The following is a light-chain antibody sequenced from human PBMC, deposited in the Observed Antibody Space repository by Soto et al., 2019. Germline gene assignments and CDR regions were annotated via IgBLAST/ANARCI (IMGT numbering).Light chain of an antibody. J-gene: IGKJ1*01. V-gene: IGKV3-15*01. CDR2: GAS. CDR3: QQYNDWPRT. Sequence: EIVLTQSPGTLSLSPGERATLSCRTSQSVSSSLAWYQQKPGQAPSLLIYGASTRATGIPARFSGSGSGTEFTLTISSLQSEDFAVYYCQQYNDWPRTFGQGTKVDIK. CDR1: QSVSSS.